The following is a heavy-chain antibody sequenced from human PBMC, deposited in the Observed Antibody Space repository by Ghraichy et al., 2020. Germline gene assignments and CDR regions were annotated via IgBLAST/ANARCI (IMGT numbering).Heavy chain of an antibody. D-gene: IGHD3-3*01. CDR1: GFTFSSYS. J-gene: IGHJ2*01. V-gene: IGHV3-21*01. CDR3: ASSPTGSYDFWSGYQLRYSYFDL. CDR2: ISSSSRYI. Sequence: GGSLRLSCAASGFTFSSYSMNWVRQAPGKGLEWVSSISSSSRYISYADSVKGRLTISRDNAKKSLYLQMNSLRAEDTAVYYCASSPTGSYDFWSGYQLRYSYFDLWGRCTLVSVSS.